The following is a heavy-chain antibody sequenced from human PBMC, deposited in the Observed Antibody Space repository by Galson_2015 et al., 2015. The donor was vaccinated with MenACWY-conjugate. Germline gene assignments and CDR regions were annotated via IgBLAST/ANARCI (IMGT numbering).Heavy chain of an antibody. CDR3: VKVYGDYQLGYSFED. J-gene: IGHJ4*02. CDR1: GFMFDDHA. V-gene: IGHV3-9*01. Sequence: SLRLSCAASGFMFDDHAMHWVRQAPGKGLEWVSGISWDGGTLGYAGSVKGRFTISRDNAKNSLYLHLRSLRAEDTAFYYCVKVYGDYQLGYSFEDGGQGALVTVSS. CDR2: ISWDGGTL. D-gene: IGHD4-17*01.